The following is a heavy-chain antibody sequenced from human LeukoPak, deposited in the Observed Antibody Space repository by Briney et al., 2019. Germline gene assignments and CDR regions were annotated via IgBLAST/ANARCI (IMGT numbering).Heavy chain of an antibody. CDR1: GGSISSYY. CDR2: IYYSGST. Sequence: SETLSLTCTVSGGSISSYYWSWIRRPPGKGLEWIGYIYYSGSTDYNPPLKSRVTISVDTSKNQFSLKLSSVNDADTAVYYCARGSLDYWGQGTLVTVSS. V-gene: IGHV4-59*01. CDR3: ARGSLDY. J-gene: IGHJ4*02.